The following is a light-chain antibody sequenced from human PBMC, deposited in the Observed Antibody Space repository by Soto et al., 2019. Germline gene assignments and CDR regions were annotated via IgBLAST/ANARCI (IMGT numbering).Light chain of an antibody. J-gene: IGLJ1*01. CDR2: XNX. Sequence: QSVLTQPPSASGNPGQRLTISCSGSTSNILRNYVYWYRQFPGTAPRLLIXXNXXXPSGVPDRFSGSKSGTSASLAISGLRSEDEADYYCASWDDSLSGYVFGTGTKVTVL. CDR3: ASWDDSLSGYV. V-gene: IGLV1-47*01. CDR1: TSNILRNY.